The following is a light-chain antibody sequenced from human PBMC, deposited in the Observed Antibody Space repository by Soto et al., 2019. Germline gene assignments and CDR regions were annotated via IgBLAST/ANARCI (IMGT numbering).Light chain of an antibody. Sequence: EVVLTQSPGTVSLSPGERVTLSCRASQSVISNYLAWYQQRPGQAPRLLIYAASSRATGIPDRFSGSGSGTDFTLSIISLEPEDFEVYYCQQYGSSLTLTFGQGTKVEMK. V-gene: IGKV3-20*01. CDR1: QSVISNY. CDR3: QQYGSSLTLT. CDR2: AAS. J-gene: IGKJ1*01.